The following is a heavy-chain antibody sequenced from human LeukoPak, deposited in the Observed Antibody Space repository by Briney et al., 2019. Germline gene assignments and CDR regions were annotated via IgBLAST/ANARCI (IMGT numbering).Heavy chain of an antibody. Sequence: PGGPLRLSCAASGFTFSNYAISGVRQAPRKGLEWVSAVSGSGSSPYYADSVKGRFTITRDNSQNTLYLQTNDLRPEDTAVYYCARGPGGYEAFDIWGQGTMVTVSS. V-gene: IGHV3-23*01. CDR1: GFTFSNYA. J-gene: IGHJ3*02. CDR3: ARGPGGYEAFDI. CDR2: VSGSGSSP. D-gene: IGHD3-16*01.